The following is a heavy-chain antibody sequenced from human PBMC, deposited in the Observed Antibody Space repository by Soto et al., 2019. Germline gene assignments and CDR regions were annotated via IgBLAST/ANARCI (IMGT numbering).Heavy chain of an antibody. V-gene: IGHV5-51*01. J-gene: IGHJ3*02. CDR1: GYSFTSYW. CDR3: AGCSGGSCYPNGAFDI. Sequence: GESLKISCKGSGYSFTSYWIGWVRQMPGKGLEWMGIIYPGDSDTRYSPSFQGQVTISADKSISTAYLQWSSLKASDTAMYYCAGCSGGSCYPNGAFDIWGQGTMVTV. CDR2: IYPGDSDT. D-gene: IGHD2-15*01.